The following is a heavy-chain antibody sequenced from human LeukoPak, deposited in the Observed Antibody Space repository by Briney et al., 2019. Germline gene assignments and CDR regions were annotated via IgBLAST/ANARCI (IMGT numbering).Heavy chain of an antibody. J-gene: IGHJ4*02. CDR2: ISGSGGST. CDR3: AKDDVGQWLVPFDY. V-gene: IGHV3-23*01. CDR1: GFTFSSYA. D-gene: IGHD6-19*01. Sequence: GGSLRLSCAASGFTFSSYAMSWVRQAPGKGLEWVSAISGSGGSTYYADSVKGRSTISRDNSKNTLYLQMNSLRAEDTAVYYCAKDDVGQWLVPFDYWGQGTLVTVSS.